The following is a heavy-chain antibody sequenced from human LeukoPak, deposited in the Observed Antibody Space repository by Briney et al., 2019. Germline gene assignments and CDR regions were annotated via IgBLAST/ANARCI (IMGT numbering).Heavy chain of an antibody. CDR3: ARLYSSSWYTQSGGWFDP. J-gene: IGHJ5*02. CDR1: GFTFSSYE. D-gene: IGHD6-13*01. CDR2: ISGSGSTI. V-gene: IGHV3-48*03. Sequence: GGSLRLSCAASGFTFSSYEMIWVRQPPGKGLDWVSYISGSGSTIYYADSVKGRFTISRDNANNSLYLQMNSLRAEDTAVYYCARLYSSSWYTQSGGWFDPWGQGTLVTVSS.